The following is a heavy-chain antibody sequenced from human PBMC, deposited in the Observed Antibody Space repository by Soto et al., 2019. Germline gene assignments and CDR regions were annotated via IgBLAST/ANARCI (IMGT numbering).Heavy chain of an antibody. D-gene: IGHD4-17*01. Sequence: QVQLQESGPGLVKPSETLSLTCTVSGGSISTYYWSWIRQPPGKGLEWIGWIYYSGSASSNPFLKSRATMSVDTSKNQFSLKLSSVPATDTAMYFGARHIYGDHEYVDCWGQGTLVTVSS. CDR2: IYYSGSA. V-gene: IGHV4-59*08. CDR3: ARHIYGDHEYVDC. J-gene: IGHJ4*02. CDR1: GGSISTYY.